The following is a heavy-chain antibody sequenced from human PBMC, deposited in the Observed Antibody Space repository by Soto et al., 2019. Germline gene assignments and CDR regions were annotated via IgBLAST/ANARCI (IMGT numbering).Heavy chain of an antibody. Sequence: QVQLVESGGGVVQPGRSLRLSCAASGFTFSSYGMHWVRQAPGKGLEWVAVIWYDGSNKYYADSVKGRFTISRDNSKNTLYLQMTSLRAEDTAVYYCARETYDTYGMDVWGQGTTVTVSS. CDR2: IWYDGSNK. CDR3: ARETYDTYGMDV. D-gene: IGHD3-9*01. J-gene: IGHJ6*02. CDR1: GFTFSSYG. V-gene: IGHV3-33*01.